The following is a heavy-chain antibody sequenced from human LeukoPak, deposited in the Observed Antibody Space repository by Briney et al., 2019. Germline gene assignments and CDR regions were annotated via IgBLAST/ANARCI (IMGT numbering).Heavy chain of an antibody. V-gene: IGHV4-39*01. CDR3: ALSGDRKRTRFDY. J-gene: IGHJ4*02. Sequence: SETLSLTCTVSGGSISSSSYYLGWIRQPPGKGLEWIGSIYYSGSTYYNPSLKSRVTISVDTSKNQFSLKLSSVTAADTAVYYCALSGDRKRTRFDYWGQGTLVTVSS. CDR1: GGSISSSSYY. D-gene: IGHD4-17*01. CDR2: IYYSGST.